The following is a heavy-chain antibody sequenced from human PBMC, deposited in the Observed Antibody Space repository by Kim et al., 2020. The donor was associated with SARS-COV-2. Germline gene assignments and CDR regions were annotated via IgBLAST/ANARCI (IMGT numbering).Heavy chain of an antibody. Sequence: ADSVKGRFTISRDNSKNTLYLQMNSLRAEDTAVYYCARDSYSSGWKYFQHWGQGTLVTVSS. V-gene: IGHV3-30*01. D-gene: IGHD6-19*01. CDR3: ARDSYSSGWKYFQH. J-gene: IGHJ1*01.